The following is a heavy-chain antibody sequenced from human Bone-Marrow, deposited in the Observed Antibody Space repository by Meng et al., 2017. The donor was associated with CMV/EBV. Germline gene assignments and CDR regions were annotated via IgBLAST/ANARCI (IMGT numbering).Heavy chain of an antibody. CDR2: INPNSGGT. Sequence: TFTGYYMHWVRQAPGQGLEWMGWINPNSGGTNYAQKFQGRATMTRDTSISTAYMELSRLRSDDTAVYYCAREVSGYSSGWPRRYFDYWGQGTLVTVSS. CDR1: TFTGYY. J-gene: IGHJ4*02. CDR3: AREVSGYSSGWPRRYFDY. V-gene: IGHV1-2*02. D-gene: IGHD6-19*01.